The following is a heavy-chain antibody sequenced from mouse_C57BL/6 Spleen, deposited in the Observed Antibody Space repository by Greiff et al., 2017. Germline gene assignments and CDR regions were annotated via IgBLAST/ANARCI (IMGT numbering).Heavy chain of an antibody. D-gene: IGHD1-1*01. J-gene: IGHJ1*03. Sequence: VQLQQPGTELVKPGASVKLSCKASGYTFTSYWMHWVKQRPGQGLEWIGNINPSNGGTNYNEKFKSKATLTVDKSSSTAYMQLSSLTSEDSAVYYCARSTVVATRDWYFDVWGTGTTVTVSS. V-gene: IGHV1-53*01. CDR2: INPSNGGT. CDR1: GYTFTSYW. CDR3: ARSTVVATRDWYFDV.